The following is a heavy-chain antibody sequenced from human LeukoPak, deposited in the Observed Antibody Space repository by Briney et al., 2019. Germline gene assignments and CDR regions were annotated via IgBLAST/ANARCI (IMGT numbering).Heavy chain of an antibody. V-gene: IGHV3-30*02. CDR1: GFTFSDLD. CDR2: IRYDGSTR. J-gene: IGHJ4*02. D-gene: IGHD1-14*01. CDR3: AAVDNRFCFDY. Sequence: PGGSETLSCAASGFTFSDLDMHWVRQAPGKGLEWVAFIRYDGSTRSYADSVNGRFTISRDNSKNTLYLQMSGLRVDDTALYYCAAVDNRFCFDYWGQANLVTVSS.